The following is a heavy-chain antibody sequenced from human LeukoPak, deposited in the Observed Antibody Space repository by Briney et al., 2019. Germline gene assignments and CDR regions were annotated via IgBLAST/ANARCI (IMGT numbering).Heavy chain of an antibody. CDR1: GYTFTGYY. D-gene: IGHD3-22*01. Sequence: ASVKVSCKASGYTFTGYYMHWVRQAPGQGLEWMGWINPNSGGTNYAQKFQGRVTMTRDTSISTAYMELSRLRSDDTAVYYCARLQMYYYDSSGRSGWFDPWGQGTLVTDSS. J-gene: IGHJ5*02. CDR3: ARLQMYYYDSSGRSGWFDP. V-gene: IGHV1-2*02. CDR2: INPNSGGT.